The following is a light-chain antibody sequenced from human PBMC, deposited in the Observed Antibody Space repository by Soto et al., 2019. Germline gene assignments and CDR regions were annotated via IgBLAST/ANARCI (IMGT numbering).Light chain of an antibody. Sequence: QSALTQPASVSGSPGQSITISCTGTTSDIGAYSYVSWYQQHPGKAPQLLIYDASARPLGVSNRFSGSKSGDTASLTISGLQADDEADYYCSSYTSASSVIFGGGTKVTVL. V-gene: IGLV2-14*03. CDR3: SSYTSASSVI. CDR2: DAS. J-gene: IGLJ2*01. CDR1: TSDIGAYSY.